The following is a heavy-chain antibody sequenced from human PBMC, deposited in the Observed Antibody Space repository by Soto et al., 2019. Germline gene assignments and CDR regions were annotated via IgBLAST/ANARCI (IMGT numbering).Heavy chain of an antibody. CDR2: IIPILGIA. CDR3: ARDRGIYYGSENAFDI. J-gene: IGHJ3*02. CDR1: GGTFSSYT. D-gene: IGHD3-10*01. Sequence: QVQLVQSGAEVKKPGSSVKVSCKASGGTFSSYTISWVRQAPGQGLEWMGRIIPILGIANYAQKFQGRVTITADKSTSTAYMELSSLRSEDTAVYYCARDRGIYYGSENAFDIWGQGTMVTVSS. V-gene: IGHV1-69*08.